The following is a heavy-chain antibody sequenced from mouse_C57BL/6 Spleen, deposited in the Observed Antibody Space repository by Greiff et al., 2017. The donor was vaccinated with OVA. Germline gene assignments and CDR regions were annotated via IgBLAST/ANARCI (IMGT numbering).Heavy chain of an antibody. D-gene: IGHD1-1*01. CDR1: GFNIKDYY. CDR2: IDPEDGET. V-gene: IGHV14-2*01. J-gene: IGHJ3*01. CDR3: ATYYYGSSRAY. Sequence: EVKVVESGAELVKPGASVKLSCTASGFNIKDYYMHWVKQRTEQGLEWIGRIDPEDGETKYAPKFQGKATITADTSSNTAYLQLSSLTSEDTAVYYCATYYYGSSRAYWGQGTLVTVSA.